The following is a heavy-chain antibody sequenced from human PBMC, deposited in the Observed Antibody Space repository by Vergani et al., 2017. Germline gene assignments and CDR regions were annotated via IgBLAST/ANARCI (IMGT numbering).Heavy chain of an antibody. CDR2: ISSSSSTI. Sequence: EVQLVESGGGLVQPGGSLRLSCAASGFTFSSYSMNWVRQAPGKGLEWVSYISSSSSTIYYADSVKGRFTISRDNAKNSLYLQMNSLRAEDTAVYYCARACSSTSCSIDYYYYYYMDVWGKGTTVTVSS. D-gene: IGHD2-2*01. CDR3: ARACSSTSCSIDYYYYYYMDV. CDR1: GFTFSSYS. J-gene: IGHJ6*03. V-gene: IGHV3-48*04.